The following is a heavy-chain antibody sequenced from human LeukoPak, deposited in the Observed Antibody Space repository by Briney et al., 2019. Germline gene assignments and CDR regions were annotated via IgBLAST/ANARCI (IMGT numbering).Heavy chain of an antibody. V-gene: IGHV1-18*01. CDR3: ARVQYQLLFEGNWFDP. Sequence: ASVKVSCKASGYTFTSYGISWVRQAPGQGLEWMGWISAYNGNTNYAQKLQGRVTMTTDTSTDTAYMELSSLRSEDTAVYYCARVQYQLLFEGNWFDPWGQGTLVTVSS. J-gene: IGHJ5*02. D-gene: IGHD2-2*01. CDR2: ISAYNGNT. CDR1: GYTFTSYG.